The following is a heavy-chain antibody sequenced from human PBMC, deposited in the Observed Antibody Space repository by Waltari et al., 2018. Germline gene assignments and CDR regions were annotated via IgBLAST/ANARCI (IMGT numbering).Heavy chain of an antibody. J-gene: IGHJ2*01. D-gene: IGHD6-13*01. CDR2: IYYSGST. V-gene: IGHV4-59*01. CDR3: AREGIAAAGTDWYFDL. CDR1: GGSISSYY. Sequence: QVQLQESGPGLVKPSETLSLTCTVSGGSISSYYWSWIRQPPGKGLEWIGYIYYSGSTNYNPSLKSRVTISVDTSKNQFSLKLSSVTAADTAVYYCAREGIAAAGTDWYFDLWGRGTLVTVSS.